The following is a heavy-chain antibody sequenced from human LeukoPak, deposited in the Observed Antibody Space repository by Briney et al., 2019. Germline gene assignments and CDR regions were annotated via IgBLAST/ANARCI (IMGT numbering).Heavy chain of an antibody. V-gene: IGHV3-7*01. Sequence: GGSLRLSCVVSEFSDSNYWMSRVRQAPGKGLEWVANIKQDGSQENNVDSVKCRLTLSSDNAKNSVYLQINDMKVQDTDVSSCLRGWGGGLAAGGTRIEGSYWGQGTQVIVSS. CDR1: EFSDSNYW. CDR3: LRGWGGGLAAGGTRIEGSY. CDR2: IKQDGSQE. J-gene: IGHJ4*02. D-gene: IGHD1-1*01.